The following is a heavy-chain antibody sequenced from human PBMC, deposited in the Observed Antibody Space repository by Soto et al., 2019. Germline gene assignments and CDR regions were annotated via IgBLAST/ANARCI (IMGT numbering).Heavy chain of an antibody. CDR1: GFTFSSYA. Sequence: QVQLVESGGGVVQPGRSLRLSCAASGFTFSSYAMHWVRQAPGKGLEWVAVISYDGRNKYYADSVKGRFTIARDNSNNTLYLQMNSLRAEDTAVYYCARYYYDSSGYLDYWGQGTLVTVSS. CDR3: ARYYYDSSGYLDY. V-gene: IGHV3-30-3*01. CDR2: ISYDGRNK. J-gene: IGHJ4*02. D-gene: IGHD3-22*01.